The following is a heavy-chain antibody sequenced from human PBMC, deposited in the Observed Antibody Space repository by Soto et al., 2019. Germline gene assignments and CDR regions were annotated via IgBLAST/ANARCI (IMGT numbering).Heavy chain of an antibody. J-gene: IGHJ6*02. CDR1: GGTFSSYA. D-gene: IGHD2-2*01. Sequence: QVQLVQSGAEVKKPGSSVKVSCKASGGTFSSYAISWVRQAPGQGLEWMGGIIPISDTTNYAQKFQGRVTITAHESKSTAYMELSSMRSEDTAVYYCARSQGSSTSLEIYYYYYYGMDVWGQETTVTVSS. V-gene: IGHV1-69*01. CDR2: IIPISDTT. CDR3: ARSQGSSTSLEIYYYYYYGMDV.